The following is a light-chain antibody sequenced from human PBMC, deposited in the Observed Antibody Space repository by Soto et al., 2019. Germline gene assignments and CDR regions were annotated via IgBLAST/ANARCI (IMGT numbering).Light chain of an antibody. CDR3: QHYNDFWA. V-gene: IGKV3-15*01. CDR1: QSVNGN. Sequence: EIVMTQSPASLSVSPGERATLSCRASQSVNGNLAWYQQKPGQAPRLLIYGASTMATGIPARFSGSGSGTEFPLTISRLQSEDFAVYYCQHYNDFWAFGQGTKVEI. J-gene: IGKJ1*01. CDR2: GAS.